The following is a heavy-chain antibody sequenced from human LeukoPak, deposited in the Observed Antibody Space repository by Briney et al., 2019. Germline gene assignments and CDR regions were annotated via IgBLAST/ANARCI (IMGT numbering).Heavy chain of an antibody. CDR1: GLTFSSYW. CDR2: IKQDGSEK. D-gene: IGHD3-10*01. Sequence: GGSLRLSCAAPGLTFSSYWMSWVRQAPGKGLQWVANIKQDGSEKYYVDSVKGRFTISRDNAKNSLYLQMNSLRAEDTAVYYCARAEFGELYRFDYWGQGTLVTVSS. V-gene: IGHV3-7*01. CDR3: ARAEFGELYRFDY. J-gene: IGHJ4*02.